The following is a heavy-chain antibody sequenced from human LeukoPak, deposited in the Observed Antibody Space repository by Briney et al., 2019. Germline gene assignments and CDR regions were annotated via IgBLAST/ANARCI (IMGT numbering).Heavy chain of an antibody. CDR1: GFTFSNAW. Sequence: GGSLRLPCAASGFTFSNAWMTWVRQAPGKGLEWVVLIKSKTDGGTTDYAAPVKGRFIISRDDSKNTLYLQMNSLKTEDTAVYYCTTEWATYITLWSWGQGTLVTVSS. J-gene: IGHJ5*02. CDR3: TTEWATYITLWS. V-gene: IGHV3-15*01. CDR2: IKSKTDGGTT. D-gene: IGHD1-14*01.